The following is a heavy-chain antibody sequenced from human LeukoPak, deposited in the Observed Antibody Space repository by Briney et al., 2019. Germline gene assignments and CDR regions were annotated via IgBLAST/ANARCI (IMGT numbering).Heavy chain of an antibody. Sequence: PGGSLRLSCAASGFTFSGSAMHWVRQASGNGLEWVGRIRSKANSYATAYAASVKGRFTISRDDSKNTAYLQMNSLKTEDTAVYYCTRGSSGWSGMDVWGKGTTVTVSS. J-gene: IGHJ6*03. CDR3: TRGSSGWSGMDV. CDR2: IRSKANSYAT. CDR1: GFTFSGSA. D-gene: IGHD6-19*01. V-gene: IGHV3-73*01.